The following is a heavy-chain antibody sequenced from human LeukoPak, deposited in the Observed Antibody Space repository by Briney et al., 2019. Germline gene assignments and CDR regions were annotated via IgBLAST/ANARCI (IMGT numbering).Heavy chain of an antibody. J-gene: IGHJ4*02. V-gene: IGHV4-30-2*01. D-gene: IGHD1-26*01. CDR3: ARNNVGATPGDY. Sequence: SQTLSLTCTVSGGSISSGGYYWSWIRQPPGKGLEWIGYIYHSGSTYYNPSLKSRVTISVDRSKNQFSLKLSSVTAADTAVYYCARNNVGATPGDYWGQGTLVTVSS. CDR2: IYHSGST. CDR1: GGSISSGGYY.